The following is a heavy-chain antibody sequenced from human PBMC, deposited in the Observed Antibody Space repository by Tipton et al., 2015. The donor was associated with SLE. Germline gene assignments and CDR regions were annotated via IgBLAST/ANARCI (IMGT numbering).Heavy chain of an antibody. V-gene: IGHV4-59*10. CDR3: ARADAGYYNGLDV. CDR2: IYTSGST. CDR1: GGSFSDYY. J-gene: IGHJ6*02. Sequence: LRLSCAVYGGSFSDYYWSWIRQPPGKGLEWIGRIYTSGSTNFNPSLKSRVTMSIDTSKKQFSLRLNSVTAADTAVYYCARADAGYYNGLDVWGQGATVTVSS.